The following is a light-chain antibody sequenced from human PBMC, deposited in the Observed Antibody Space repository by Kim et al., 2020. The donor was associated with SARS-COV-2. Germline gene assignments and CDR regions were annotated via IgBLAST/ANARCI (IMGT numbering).Light chain of an antibody. CDR3: QKCDSAPWT. CDR1: QDISNY. V-gene: IGKV1-27*01. Sequence: ASVGDRGTIPCRASQDISNYLAWFQLKPGKAPKLLIYAASALQPGVPSRFSGSGSGTDFTLTVTSLQPEDVATYYCQKCDSAPWTFGQGTKVEIK. J-gene: IGKJ1*01. CDR2: AAS.